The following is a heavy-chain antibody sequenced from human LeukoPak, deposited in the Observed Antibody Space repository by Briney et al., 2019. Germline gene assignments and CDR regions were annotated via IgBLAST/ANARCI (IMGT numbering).Heavy chain of an antibody. Sequence: GASVKVSCKASGYTFTDFYIHWVRQAPGQGLEWMGWINPNSGGTNYSQKFQGRVTMTRDTSISTAYMELSRLRSDDTAVYYCARGSRCSSTSGFWWDHAGYYYGMDVWGQGTTVTVSS. CDR3: ARGSRCSSTSGFWWDHAGYYYGMDV. J-gene: IGHJ6*02. D-gene: IGHD2-2*01. CDR1: GYTFTDFY. V-gene: IGHV1-2*02. CDR2: INPNSGGT.